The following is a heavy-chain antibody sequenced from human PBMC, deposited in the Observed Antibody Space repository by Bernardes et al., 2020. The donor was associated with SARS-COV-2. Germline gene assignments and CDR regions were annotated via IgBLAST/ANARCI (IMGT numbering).Heavy chain of an antibody. J-gene: IGHJ6*02. Sequence: SETLSLTCTVSGGSISSYYWSWIRQPPGKGLEWIGYIYYSGSTNYNPSLKSRVTISVDTSKNQFSLKLSSVTAADTAVYYCARHIVVVPAAYDYGHYYYYYGMDVWGQGTTVTVSS. CDR3: ARHIVVVPAAYDYGHYYYYYGMDV. CDR1: GGSISSYY. D-gene: IGHD2-2*01. CDR2: IYYSGST. V-gene: IGHV4-59*01.